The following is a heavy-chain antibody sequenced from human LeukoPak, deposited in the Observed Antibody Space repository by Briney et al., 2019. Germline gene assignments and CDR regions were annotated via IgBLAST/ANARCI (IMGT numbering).Heavy chain of an antibody. CDR2: INSDGSWT. CDR3: VSFYEAY. CDR1: GNYW. J-gene: IGHJ4*02. D-gene: IGHD2/OR15-2a*01. V-gene: IGHV3-74*01. Sequence: GGSLRLSCAASGNYWMHWVRQAPGKGLVWVSHINSDGSWTSYADSVKGRFTISKDNAKNTAYLQMNSLRAEDTAVYYCVSFYEAYWGRGTLVTVSS.